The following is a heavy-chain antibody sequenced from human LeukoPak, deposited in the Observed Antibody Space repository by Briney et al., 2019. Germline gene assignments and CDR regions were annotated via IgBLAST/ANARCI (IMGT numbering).Heavy chain of an antibody. J-gene: IGHJ4*02. Sequence: GGSLRLSCAASGFTLSSNWMSWVRQAPGKGLEWVANIKQDGSEKNYVDSVKGRFTISRDNAKNSLYLQTDSLRVEDTAMYYCAMGLSIVGAFRWGQGTLVTVSS. CDR2: IKQDGSEK. D-gene: IGHD1-26*01. CDR1: GFTLSSNW. CDR3: AMGLSIVGAFR. V-gene: IGHV3-7*01.